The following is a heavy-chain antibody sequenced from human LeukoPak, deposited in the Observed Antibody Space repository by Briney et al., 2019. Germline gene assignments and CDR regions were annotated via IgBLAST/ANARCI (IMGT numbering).Heavy chain of an antibody. J-gene: IGHJ5*02. CDR2: INRSGST. V-gene: IGHV4-34*01. CDR1: GGSFSGYY. D-gene: IGHD3-22*01. CDR3: ARGAITMIVVARYNWFDP. Sequence: SETLSLTCAVYGGSFSGYYWSWIRQPPGKGLEWIGEINRSGSTNYNPSLKSRVTISVDTSKNQFSLKLSSVTAADTAVYYCARGAITMIVVARYNWFDPWGQGTLVTVSS.